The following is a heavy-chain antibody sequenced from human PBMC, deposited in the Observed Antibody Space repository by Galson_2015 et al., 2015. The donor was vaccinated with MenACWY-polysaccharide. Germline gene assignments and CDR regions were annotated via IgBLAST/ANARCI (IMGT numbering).Heavy chain of an antibody. D-gene: IGHD3-10*01. CDR1: GFTFSNFW. CDR2: IKHDGSEK. J-gene: IGHJ4*02. CDR3: ARERWVRVVFCYQ. Sequence: SLRLSCAASGFTFSNFWMSWVRQAPGKELEWVASIKHDGSEKYLVDSVKGRFTISRDNAENSLFLQMNSLRAEDTAVYYCARERWVRVVFCYQWGQGTLFTVSS. V-gene: IGHV3-7*01.